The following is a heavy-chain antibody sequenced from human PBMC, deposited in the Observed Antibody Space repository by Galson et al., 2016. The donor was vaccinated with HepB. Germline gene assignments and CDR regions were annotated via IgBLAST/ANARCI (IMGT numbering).Heavy chain of an antibody. CDR1: GGSISSSHW. CDR3: ARSPGVQLWSEGYFEN. D-gene: IGHD1-1*01. CDR2: IFHTGST. J-gene: IGHJ4*02. Sequence: SLTCAVSGGSISSSHWWTWVRQPPGKGLGWIGEIFHTGSTNYDPFLKRRVTISADKSKNQFSLNLRSVTAADTAVYYCARSPGVQLWSEGYFENWGQGTLVTVSS. V-gene: IGHV4-4*02.